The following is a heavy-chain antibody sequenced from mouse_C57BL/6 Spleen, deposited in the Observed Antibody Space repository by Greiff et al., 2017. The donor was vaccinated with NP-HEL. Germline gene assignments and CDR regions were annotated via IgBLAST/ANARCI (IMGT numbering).Heavy chain of an antibody. V-gene: IGHV2-2*01. CDR3: ASSYYDFLWFAY. Sequence: QVQLKQSGPGLVQPSQSLSITCTVSGFSLTSYGVHWVRQSPGKGLEWLGVIWSGGSTDYNAAFISRLSISKDNSKSQVFFKMNSLQADDTAIYYCASSYYDFLWFAYWGQGTLVTVSA. CDR2: IWSGGST. D-gene: IGHD2-4*01. J-gene: IGHJ3*01. CDR1: GFSLTSYG.